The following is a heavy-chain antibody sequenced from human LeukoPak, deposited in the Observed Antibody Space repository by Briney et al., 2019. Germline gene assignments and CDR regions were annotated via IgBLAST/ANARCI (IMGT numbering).Heavy chain of an antibody. CDR1: GFTFSTNA. Sequence: GGSLRLSCAASGFTFSTNAMSWVRQAPGKGLEWVSAISGRTGGTYYADSVKGRFTISRDNSKSTLYLQMDSLRAEDTAVYYCAKCGNSGCHLIDYWGQGTLVTVST. V-gene: IGHV3-23*01. D-gene: IGHD5-12*01. J-gene: IGHJ4*02. CDR2: ISGRTGGT. CDR3: AKCGNSGCHLIDY.